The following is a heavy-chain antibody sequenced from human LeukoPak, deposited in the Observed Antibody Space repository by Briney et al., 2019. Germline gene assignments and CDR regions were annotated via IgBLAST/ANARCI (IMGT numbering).Heavy chain of an antibody. Sequence: GASVKVSCKASGYTFTRYGIGWVRQAPGQGLEWMGWISGYNGDTNSAQKFQDRITMTTDTSTSTAYMELRSLRSDDTAVYYCARQIEATIFGVVIIVGGPLDYWGQGTLVTVSS. CDR1: GYTFTRYG. CDR3: ARQIEATIFGVVIIVGGPLDY. CDR2: ISGYNGDT. V-gene: IGHV1-18*01. J-gene: IGHJ4*02. D-gene: IGHD3-3*01.